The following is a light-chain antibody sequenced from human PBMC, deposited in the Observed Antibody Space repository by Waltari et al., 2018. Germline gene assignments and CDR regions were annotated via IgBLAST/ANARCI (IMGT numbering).Light chain of an antibody. CDR3: QQHYSLPIT. J-gene: IGKJ5*01. CDR2: DAS. CDR1: QGINNF. V-gene: IGKV1-33*01. Sequence: DIQMTQSHSSLSASVGDRVTITCQASQGINNFLNWYQQRPGKAPALLIYDASNLETGVPSRFSGSGSGTDFTFTISSVQPEDIATYYCQQHYSLPITFGQGTRLEIK.